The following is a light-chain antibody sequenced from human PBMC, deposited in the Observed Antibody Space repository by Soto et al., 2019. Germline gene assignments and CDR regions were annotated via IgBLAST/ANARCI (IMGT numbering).Light chain of an antibody. CDR1: SSNIGNNY. CDR3: GTWDSSLSAWS. V-gene: IGLV1-51*02. CDR2: ENN. J-gene: IGLJ1*01. Sequence: QSVLTQPPSVSAAPGQKVTISCSGSSSNIGNNYVSWYQQLPGTAPKLLIYENNKRPSGIPDRFSGSKSGTSATLGITGLQTGDEADYYCGTWDSSLSAWSFGTGTKLTVL.